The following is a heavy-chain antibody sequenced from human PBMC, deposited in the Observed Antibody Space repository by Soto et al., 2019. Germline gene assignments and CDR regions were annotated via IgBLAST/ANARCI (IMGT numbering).Heavy chain of an antibody. D-gene: IGHD3-10*01. V-gene: IGHV3-23*01. J-gene: IGHJ4*02. CDR1: GFTFSAYG. Sequence: EVQLLESGGGLVQPGGSLRLSCAGSGFTFSAYGMSWVRQAPGKGLEWVSGISVSGTSTYYADSVKGRFTISRDNSKNTLYLQMKRLRAEDTALSYCAKDWTRGSGGYPDYFDYWGQGTLVTVSS. CDR3: AKDWTRGSGGYPDYFDY. CDR2: ISVSGTST.